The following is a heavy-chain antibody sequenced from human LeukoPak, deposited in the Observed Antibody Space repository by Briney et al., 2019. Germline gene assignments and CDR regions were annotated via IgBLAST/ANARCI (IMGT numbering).Heavy chain of an antibody. D-gene: IGHD6-19*01. CDR1: GFTFSDYY. Sequence: GGSLRLSCAASGFTFSDYYMSWIRQAPGKGLEWVSYISSSGSTIYYADSVKGRFTISRDNAKNSLYLQMNSLRAEDTAVYYCARAYSSGWPTHPFDYWGQGTLVTVSS. CDR2: ISSSGSTI. J-gene: IGHJ4*02. CDR3: ARAYSSGWPTHPFDY. V-gene: IGHV3-11*01.